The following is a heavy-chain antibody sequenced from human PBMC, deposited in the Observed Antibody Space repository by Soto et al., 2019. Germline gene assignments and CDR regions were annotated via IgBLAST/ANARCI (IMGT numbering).Heavy chain of an antibody. Sequence: EVKLMESGGALVQPGGSLRLSSAASGFTFGHSAITWVRQAPGKGLEWVSTISGRGDETFYSDSVKGRFTVSRDNSRNTASLQLNSLRVEDTAVYFCSRGGHLSAFGPWGQGTLVTVTS. J-gene: IGHJ5*02. V-gene: IGHV3-23*01. CDR3: SRGGHLSAFGP. CDR2: ISGRGDET. CDR1: GFTFGHSA. D-gene: IGHD3-10*01.